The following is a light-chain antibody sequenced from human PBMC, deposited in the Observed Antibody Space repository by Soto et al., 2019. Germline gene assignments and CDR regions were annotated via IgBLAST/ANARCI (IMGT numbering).Light chain of an antibody. V-gene: IGKV3-20*01. CDR1: QSVSNNY. J-gene: IGKJ2*01. Sequence: EIVLTQSPGTLSLSPGERVTLSCRASQSVSNNYLAWYQQKPGRAPRLLIYGASNRAAGIPDRFSGSGSGTDFTLTISRLEPEDFAVYCCQRYGDSPPYTFGQGTKLEIK. CDR2: GAS. CDR3: QRYGDSPPYT.